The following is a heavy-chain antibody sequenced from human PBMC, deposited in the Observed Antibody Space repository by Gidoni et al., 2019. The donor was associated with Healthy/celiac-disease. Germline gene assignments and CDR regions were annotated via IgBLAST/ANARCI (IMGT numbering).Heavy chain of an antibody. V-gene: IGHV1-3*01. J-gene: IGHJ4*02. CDR1: GYTFTSYA. D-gene: IGHD2-2*01. CDR3: ARDRIVVVPAAMGGLGY. CDR2: INAGNGNT. Sequence: QVQLVQSGAEVKKPGASVKVSCKASGYTFTSYAMHWVRQAPGQRLEWMGWINAGNGNTKYSQKFQGRVTITRDTSASTAYMELSSLRSEDTAVYYCARDRIVVVPAAMGGLGYWGQGTLVTVSS.